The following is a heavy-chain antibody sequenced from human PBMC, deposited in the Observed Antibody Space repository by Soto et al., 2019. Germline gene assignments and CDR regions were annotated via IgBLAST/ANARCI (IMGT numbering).Heavy chain of an antibody. D-gene: IGHD2-8*01. Sequence: XSVKVACKAFGYRFTDYHIHWVRQAPGQGLEWLGRINPKSGGTSTAQKFQGWVTMTTDTSISTASMELTRLTSDDTAIYYCARGDSTDCSNGVCYFFYNHDMDVWGQGTTVTVSS. V-gene: IGHV1-2*04. CDR1: GYRFTDYH. J-gene: IGHJ6*02. CDR3: ARGDSTDCSNGVCYFFYNHDMDV. CDR2: INPKSGGT.